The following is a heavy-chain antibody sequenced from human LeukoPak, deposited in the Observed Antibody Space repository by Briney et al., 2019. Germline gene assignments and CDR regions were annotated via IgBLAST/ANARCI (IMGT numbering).Heavy chain of an antibody. J-gene: IGHJ4*02. D-gene: IGHD1-26*01. V-gene: IGHV4-39*07. CDR2: IYYSGST. CDR3: ARDRGVGATKAVDY. CDR1: GGSISSSSYY. Sequence: SETLSPTCTVSGGSISSSSYYWGWIRQPPGKGLEWIGSIYYSGSTYYNPSLKSRVTISVDTSKNQFSLKLSSVTAADTAVYYCARDRGVGATKAVDYWGQGTLVTVSS.